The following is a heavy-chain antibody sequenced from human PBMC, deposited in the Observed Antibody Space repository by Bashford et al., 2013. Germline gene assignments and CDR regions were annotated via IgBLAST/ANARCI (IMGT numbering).Heavy chain of an antibody. CDR1: GYTFTNYA. CDR3: ARDLRPDYGDYDY. Sequence: ASVKGLPARASGYTFTNYAMNWVRQAPGQRLEWMGWINTGNGYTKYSPKFQGRVTLSRDTSASTAYMELSSLKSEDSAVYYCARDLRPDYGDYDYWGQGTLVTPSPQ. D-gene: IGHD4-17*01. J-gene: IGHJ4*02. CDR2: INTGNGYT. V-gene: IGHV1-3*04.